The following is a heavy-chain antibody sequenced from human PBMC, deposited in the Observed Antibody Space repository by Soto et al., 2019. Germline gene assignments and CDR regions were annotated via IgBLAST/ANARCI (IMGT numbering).Heavy chain of an antibody. CDR1: CGSFSGYY. Sequence: SETLSLTCAVYCGSFSGYYWSCIRQPPWKGLEWIGEINHSGSTNYNPSLKSRVTISVDTSKNQFSLKLSSVTAADTAVYYCARAPPISHYRKYYFADWGQGTLVTLSS. V-gene: IGHV4-34*01. CDR2: INHSGST. J-gene: IGHJ4*02. D-gene: IGHD1-26*01. CDR3: ARAPPISHYRKYYFAD.